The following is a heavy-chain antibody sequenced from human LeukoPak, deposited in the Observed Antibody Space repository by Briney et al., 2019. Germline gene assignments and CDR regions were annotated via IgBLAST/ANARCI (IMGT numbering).Heavy chain of an antibody. D-gene: IGHD6-19*01. CDR1: GGSISSSSYY. CDR3: AMSWGAVADIDY. J-gene: IGHJ4*02. CDR2: IYYSGST. V-gene: IGHV4-39*07. Sequence: SETLSLTCTVSGGSISSSSYYWGWIRQPPGKGLEWIGSIYYSGSTYYNPSLKSRVTISVDTSKNQFSLKLSSVTAADTAVYYCAMSWGAVADIDYWGQGTLVTVSS.